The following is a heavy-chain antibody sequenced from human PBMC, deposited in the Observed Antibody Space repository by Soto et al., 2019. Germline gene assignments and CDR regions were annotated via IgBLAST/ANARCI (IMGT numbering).Heavy chain of an antibody. Sequence: QVQLQESGPGLVKPSETLSLTCTVSGVSITIDYWTWIRQSPGKGLEWIAYTSHTGTTDYNASLKSRVPISLYXSKNQFSLKLNSVTAADTAVYYCARGPPWMDAFDIWGQGTKVTVSP. J-gene: IGHJ3*02. CDR2: TSHTGTT. D-gene: IGHD5-12*01. V-gene: IGHV4-59*01. CDR1: GVSITIDY. CDR3: ARGPPWMDAFDI.